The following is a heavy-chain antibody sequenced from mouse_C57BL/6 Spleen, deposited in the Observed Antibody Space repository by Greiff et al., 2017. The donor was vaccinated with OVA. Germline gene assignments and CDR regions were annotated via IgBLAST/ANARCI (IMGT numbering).Heavy chain of an antibody. V-gene: IGHV2-2*01. J-gene: IGHJ3*01. D-gene: IGHD4-1*01. CDR1: GFSLTSYG. CDR2: IWSGGST. CDR3: ARLGPEFAY. Sequence: QVQLQQSGPGLVQPSQSLSITCTVSGFSLTSYGVHWVRQSPGKGLEWLGVIWSGGSTDYNAAFISRLSISKDNSKSQVFFKMNSLQADDTAIYYCARLGPEFAYWGQGTLVTVSA.